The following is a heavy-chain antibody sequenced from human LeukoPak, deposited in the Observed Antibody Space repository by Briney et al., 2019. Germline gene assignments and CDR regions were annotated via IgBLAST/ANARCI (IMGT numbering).Heavy chain of an antibody. V-gene: IGHV4-59*01. J-gene: IGHJ5*02. Sequence: SETLSLTCTVSGGSISSYYWSWIRQPPGKGLEWIGYIHYSGSTNYNPSLKSRVTISVDTSKNQFSLKLSSVTAADTAVYYCARGDPGRGWFDPWGQGTLVTVSS. CDR1: GGSISSYY. CDR3: ARGDPGRGWFDP. CDR2: IHYSGST.